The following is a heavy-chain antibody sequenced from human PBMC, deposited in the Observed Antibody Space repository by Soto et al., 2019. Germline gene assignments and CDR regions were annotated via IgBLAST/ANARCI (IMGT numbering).Heavy chain of an antibody. CDR3: ARVGVVTVFRSWIDP. CDR1: VVSISSGDYY. D-gene: IGHD2-2*01. Sequence: PWETLSLTCTFSVVSISSGDYYCSWIRQPPWKGLEWIGYIYYSGSTYYNPSLKSRVTISVDTSKNQFSLKLSSVTAADTAVYYCARVGVVTVFRSWIDPWGQGTLVTVS. V-gene: IGHV4-30-4*01. J-gene: IGHJ5*02. CDR2: IYYSGST.